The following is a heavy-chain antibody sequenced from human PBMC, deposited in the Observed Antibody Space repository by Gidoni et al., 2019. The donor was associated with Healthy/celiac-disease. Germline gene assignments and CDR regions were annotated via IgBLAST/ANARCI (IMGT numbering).Heavy chain of an antibody. V-gene: IGHV3-30*18. J-gene: IGHJ4*02. CDR2: ISYDGSNK. CDR3: ANLGRKTTAFDY. CDR1: GFTFSSYG. Sequence: QVQLVESGGGVVQPGRSLRLSCAASGFTFSSYGMHWVRQAPGKGLEWVAVISYDGSNKYYADSVKGRFTISRDNSKNTLYLQMNSLRAEDTAVYYCANLGRKTTAFDYWGQGTLVTVSS. D-gene: IGHD4-4*01.